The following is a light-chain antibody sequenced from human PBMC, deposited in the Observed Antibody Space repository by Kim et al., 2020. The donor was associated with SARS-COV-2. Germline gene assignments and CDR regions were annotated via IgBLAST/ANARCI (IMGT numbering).Light chain of an antibody. J-gene: IGLJ7*01. CDR2: EDN. CDR1: SGSIASNY. Sequence: NFMLTQPHSVSESPGKTVTISCTLSSGSIASNYVQWYQQRPGSAPTTVIYEDNQRPSGVPDRFSGSIDSSSNSASLTISGLKTEDEADYYCQSYDSSNHSVFGGGTQLTVL. CDR3: QSYDSSNHSV. V-gene: IGLV6-57*03.